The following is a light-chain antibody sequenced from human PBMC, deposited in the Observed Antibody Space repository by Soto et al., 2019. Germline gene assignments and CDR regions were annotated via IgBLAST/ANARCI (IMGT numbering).Light chain of an antibody. CDR1: QSISSN. Sequence: SQATKSVVQGESASLSCRASQSISSNLAWYQQKPGQAPRLLIYGASTRATGIPARFSGSGSGTEFTLTLCRLPSEDFAVYYGQQYNNWLLTFGGGTKVDIK. J-gene: IGKJ4*01. CDR2: GAS. V-gene: IGKV3-15*01. CDR3: QQYNNWLLT.